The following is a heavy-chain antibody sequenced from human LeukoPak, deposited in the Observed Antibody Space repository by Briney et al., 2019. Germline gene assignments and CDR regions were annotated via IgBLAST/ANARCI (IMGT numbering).Heavy chain of an antibody. CDR3: ARAYYDSSGYYAGLRP. V-gene: IGHV4-59*01. CDR2: IYYSGST. D-gene: IGHD3-22*01. CDR1: GGSISSYY. J-gene: IGHJ5*02. Sequence: SETLSLTCTVSGGSISSYYWSWIRQPPGKGLEWIGYIYYSGSTNYNPSLKSRVTISVDTSKNQFSLKLSSVTAADTAVYYCARAYYDSSGYYAGLRPWGQGTLVTVSS.